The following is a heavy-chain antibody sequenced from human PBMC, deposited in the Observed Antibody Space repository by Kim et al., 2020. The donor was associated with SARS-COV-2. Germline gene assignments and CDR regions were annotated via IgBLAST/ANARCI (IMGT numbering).Heavy chain of an antibody. D-gene: IGHD3-10*01. CDR2: IWYDGSNK. CDR1: GFTFSSYG. V-gene: IGHV3-33*01. Sequence: GGSLRLSCAASGFTFSSYGMHWVRQAPGKGLEWVAVIWYDGSNKYYADSVKGRFTISRDNSKNTLYLQMNSLRAEDTAVYYCARELYGSGSYYNAKYYGMDVWGQGTTVTVSS. J-gene: IGHJ6*02. CDR3: ARELYGSGSYYNAKYYGMDV.